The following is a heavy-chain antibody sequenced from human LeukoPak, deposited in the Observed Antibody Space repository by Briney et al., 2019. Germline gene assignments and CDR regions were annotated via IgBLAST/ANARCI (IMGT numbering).Heavy chain of an antibody. J-gene: IGHJ4*02. D-gene: IGHD2-8*01. Sequence: GESLKISCKGSGYSFTSYWIGWVRQMPGKGLEWMGIIYPGDSDTRYSPSFQGQVTISADKSISTAYLQWSSLKASDTAMYYCARDSDYCTNGVCPDYWGQGTPVTVSS. CDR2: IYPGDSDT. CDR1: GYSFTSYW. CDR3: ARDSDYCTNGVCPDY. V-gene: IGHV5-51*01.